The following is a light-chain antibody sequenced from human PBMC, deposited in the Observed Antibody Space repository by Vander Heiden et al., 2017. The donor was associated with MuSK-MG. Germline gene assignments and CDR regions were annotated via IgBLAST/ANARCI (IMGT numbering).Light chain of an antibody. J-gene: IGKJ3*01. CDR2: GAS. CDR1: QGIGNY. Sequence: DIQLTQSPSFLSASVGDRVTISCRASQGIGNYLAWYQQKPGKAPRLLIYGASTLQSGVPSRFSGSGSATDFTLTISNLQPEDFGTYYCQQLASFPRTFGPGTKVDF. CDR3: QQLASFPRT. V-gene: IGKV1-9*01.